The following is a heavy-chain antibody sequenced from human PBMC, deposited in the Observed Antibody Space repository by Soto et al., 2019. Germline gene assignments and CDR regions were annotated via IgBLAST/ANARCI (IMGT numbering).Heavy chain of an antibody. J-gene: IGHJ4*02. Sequence: PGGSLRLSCAASGFTFSSYAMTWIRQAPGRGLEWVSTIGRRGESTKYADSVKGRFTISRDDSKNTLYLQMTSLGAEDTATYYCALQDNGESSVFDRWGQGTLVTVSS. V-gene: IGHV3-23*01. CDR2: IGRRGEST. CDR1: GFTFSSYA. CDR3: ALQDNGESSVFDR. D-gene: IGHD4-17*01.